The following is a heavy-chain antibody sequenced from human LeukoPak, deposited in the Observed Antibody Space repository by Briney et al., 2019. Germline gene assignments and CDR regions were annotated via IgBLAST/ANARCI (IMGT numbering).Heavy chain of an antibody. CDR2: ISSSGSTI. Sequence: PGGSLRLSCAASGFTFSDYYMSWIRQAPGKGLEWVSYISSSGSTIYYADSVKGRFTISRDNAKNSLYLQMNSLRAEDTAVYYCARSDPSNPSYYYGSGSIDYWGQGTLVTVSS. CDR3: ARSDPSNPSYYYGSGSIDY. D-gene: IGHD3-10*01. V-gene: IGHV3-11*04. J-gene: IGHJ4*02. CDR1: GFTFSDYY.